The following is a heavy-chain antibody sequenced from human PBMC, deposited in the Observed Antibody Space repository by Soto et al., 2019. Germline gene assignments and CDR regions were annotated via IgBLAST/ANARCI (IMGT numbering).Heavy chain of an antibody. CDR1: GFTVSSNY. Sequence: PGGSLRLSCAASGFTVSSNYMSWVRQAPGKGLEWVSVIYSGGSTYYADSVKGRFTISRDNSKNTLYLQMNSLRAEDTAVYYCARDSARDSFYPYLGQGTLVTVSS. CDR2: IYSGGST. V-gene: IGHV3-53*01. D-gene: IGHD2-2*01. J-gene: IGHJ4*02. CDR3: ARDSARDSFYPY.